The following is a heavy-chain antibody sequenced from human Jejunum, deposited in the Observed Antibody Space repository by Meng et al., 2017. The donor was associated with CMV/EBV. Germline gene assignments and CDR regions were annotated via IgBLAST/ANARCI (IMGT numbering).Heavy chain of an antibody. CDR1: GDSIRSHY. Sequence: SGDSIRSHYWSWIRQPPGKGLEWMGYVYYSGSATYSPSLKSRVTISVDMSKNQVSLNLRAVTAADTDMYFCARGLGHASNNSHDYWGQGTLVTVSS. CDR2: VYYSGSA. J-gene: IGHJ4*02. CDR3: ARGLGHASNNSHDY. V-gene: IGHV4-59*11. D-gene: IGHD1-1*01.